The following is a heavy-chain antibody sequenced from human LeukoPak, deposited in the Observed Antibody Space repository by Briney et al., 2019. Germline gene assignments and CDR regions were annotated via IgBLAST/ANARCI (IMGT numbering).Heavy chain of an antibody. J-gene: IGHJ4*02. CDR1: GFTFSSCA. V-gene: IGHV3-23*01. CDR3: VKGSSSSRPYYLDY. D-gene: IGHD6-6*01. CDR2: ITDSGGDT. Sequence: GGSLRLSCAASGFTFSSCAMSWVRQAPGKGLDWFSAITDSGGDTYYADSLKGRFTISRDNSRNTLFLQMNSLRAEDTAVYYCVKGSSSSRPYYLDYWGQGTLVTVSS.